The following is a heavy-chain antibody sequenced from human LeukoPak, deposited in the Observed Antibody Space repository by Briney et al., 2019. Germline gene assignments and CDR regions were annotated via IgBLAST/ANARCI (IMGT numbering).Heavy chain of an antibody. D-gene: IGHD2-2*03. Sequence: PGGSLRLSCAASGFTFSSYSMNWVRQAPGKGLEWVAFVDNDESKKHYADSVEGRFTISRDNSQNRLYLRMNSLRGEDTAVYHCVKDPTIGYYHYYYMDVWGKGTTVTISS. V-gene: IGHV3-30*02. CDR2: VDNDESKK. CDR1: GFTFSSYS. CDR3: VKDPTIGYYHYYYMDV. J-gene: IGHJ6*03.